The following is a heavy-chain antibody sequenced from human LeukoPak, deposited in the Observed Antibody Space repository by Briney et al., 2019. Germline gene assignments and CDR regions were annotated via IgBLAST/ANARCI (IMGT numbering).Heavy chain of an antibody. Sequence: PGGSLRLSCATSGFAFSDYWMHWVRQAPGKGLVWVSRIISDGSSASYADSVKGRFTISRDNAKNTLYLQMNSLRAEDTAVYYCAKGHYDSSGYLFDYWGQGTLVTVSS. CDR3: AKGHYDSSGYLFDY. D-gene: IGHD3-22*01. V-gene: IGHV3-74*01. J-gene: IGHJ4*02. CDR1: GFAFSDYW. CDR2: IISDGSSA.